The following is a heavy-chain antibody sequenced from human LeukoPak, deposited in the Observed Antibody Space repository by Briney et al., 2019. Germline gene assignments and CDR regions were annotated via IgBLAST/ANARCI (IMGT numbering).Heavy chain of an antibody. D-gene: IGHD3-10*01. V-gene: IGHV4-59*01. CDR2: IYYSGTT. CDR3: ARVGDYYGSGSYSAYFDY. CDR1: GGSIGSFY. Sequence: SETLSLTCTVSGGSIGSFYWSWIRQPPGKGLEWIGYIYYSGTTNYNPSLKSRVTISVDTSKKQFSLKLSSVTAADTAVYYCARVGDYYGSGSYSAYFDYWGQGILVTVSS. J-gene: IGHJ4*02.